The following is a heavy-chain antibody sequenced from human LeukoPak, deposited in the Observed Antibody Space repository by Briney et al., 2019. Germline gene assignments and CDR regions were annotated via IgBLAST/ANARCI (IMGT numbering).Heavy chain of an antibody. V-gene: IGHV1-2*02. CDR1: GYTFTGYY. D-gene: IGHD3-22*01. J-gene: IGHJ6*02. CDR2: INPNSGGT. Sequence: GASVKVSRKASGYTFTGYYMHWVRQAPGQGLEWMGWINPNSGGTNYAQKFQGRVTMTRDTSISTAYMELSRLRSGDTAVYYCAKPYYYDSSGYYYYYYYGMDVWGQGTTVTVSS. CDR3: AKPYYYDSSGYYYYYYYGMDV.